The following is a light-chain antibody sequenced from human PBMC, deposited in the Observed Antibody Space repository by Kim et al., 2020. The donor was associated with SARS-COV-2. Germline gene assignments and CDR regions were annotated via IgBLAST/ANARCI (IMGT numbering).Light chain of an antibody. J-gene: IGKJ2*01. CDR2: GAS. V-gene: IGKV3-20*01. Sequence: EIVLTQSPGTLSLSPGERATLSCRASQSVSSSYLAWYQQKLGQAPRLLIYGASSRATGIPDRFSGSGSGTDFTLTISRLEPEDFAVYYCQQYGSSRTFGQGTKLEI. CDR1: QSVSSSY. CDR3: QQYGSSRT.